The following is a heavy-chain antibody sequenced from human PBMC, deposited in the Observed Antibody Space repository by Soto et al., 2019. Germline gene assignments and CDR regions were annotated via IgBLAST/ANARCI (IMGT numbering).Heavy chain of an antibody. V-gene: IGHV1-69*13. Sequence: SAKVTCKDSRGTICSNGMAWVRQAPGQGLEWMGGFIALLGTPTYAKKVQGRATITADESLTSSYLELRTLRSEDTAVYLCTRGSMANLDYWGQGTVVTVSS. D-gene: IGHD3-10*01. CDR3: TRGSMANLDY. CDR2: FIALLGTP. CDR1: RGTICSNG. J-gene: IGHJ4*02.